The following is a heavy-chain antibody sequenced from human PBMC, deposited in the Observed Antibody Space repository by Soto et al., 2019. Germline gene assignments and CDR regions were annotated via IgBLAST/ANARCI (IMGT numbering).Heavy chain of an antibody. V-gene: IGHV3-11*01. Sequence: GGSLRLSCAASGFTFSDYYMSWIRQAPGKGLEWVSYISSSGSTIYYADSVKGRFTISRDNAKNSLYLQMNSLRAEDTAVYYCARDRHSRYCSGGSCYSGSGEDDAFDIWGQGTIVTVSS. CDR2: ISSSGSTI. CDR3: ARDRHSRYCSGGSCYSGSGEDDAFDI. CDR1: GFTFSDYY. D-gene: IGHD2-15*01. J-gene: IGHJ3*02.